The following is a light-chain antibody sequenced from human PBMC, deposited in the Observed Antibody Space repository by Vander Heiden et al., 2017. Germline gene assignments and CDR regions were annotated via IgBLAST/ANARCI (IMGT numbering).Light chain of an antibody. Sequence: DIVMTQSPDSLAVSLGERATINCKSSQSVLYSSNNKNYLAWYQQKPGQPPKLLIYWASTRESGVPDRFSGSGSGTDFTLTISSLQAEDVAVYYCQRYDSTPGTFGGGTKVEIK. J-gene: IGKJ4*01. CDR3: QRYDSTPGT. CDR1: QSVLYSSNNKNY. CDR2: WAS. V-gene: IGKV4-1*01.